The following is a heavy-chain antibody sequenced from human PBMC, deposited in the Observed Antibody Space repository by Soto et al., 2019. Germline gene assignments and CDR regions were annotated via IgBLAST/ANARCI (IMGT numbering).Heavy chain of an antibody. CDR2: INADNGNT. J-gene: IGHJ6*03. CDR3: ARITIFGVVMFYNMDV. D-gene: IGHD3-3*01. CDR1: GYTFTSYA. Sequence: ASVKVSCKASGYTFTSYAMHWVRQAPGQRLEWMGWINADNGNTKYAQKLQGRVTMTTDTSTSTAYMELRSLRSDDTAVYYCARITIFGVVMFYNMDVWGKGTTVTVSS. V-gene: IGHV1-3*01.